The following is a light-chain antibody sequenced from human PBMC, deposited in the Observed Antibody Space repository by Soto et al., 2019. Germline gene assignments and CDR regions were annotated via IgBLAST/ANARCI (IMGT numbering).Light chain of an antibody. CDR2: GAS. J-gene: IGKJ3*01. V-gene: IGKV3-15*01. CDR1: QSVSSN. Sequence: EIVMTQSPATLSVSTGERATLSCGASQSVSSNLACYQQQPGQAPRLLIYGASTRATGIPASFSGSGSGTDFTLTISSLQSEDFAVYYCQQYNNWPFTFGPGTKVDIK. CDR3: QQYNNWPFT.